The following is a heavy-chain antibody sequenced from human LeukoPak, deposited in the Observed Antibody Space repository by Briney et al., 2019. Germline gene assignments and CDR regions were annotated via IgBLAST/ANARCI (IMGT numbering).Heavy chain of an antibody. CDR2: INSDGSST. V-gene: IGHV3-74*01. Sequence: GGSLRLSCAASGFTFSSYWMHWVRQAPGKGLVWVSRINSDGSSTSYADSVKGRFTISGDNAKNTLYLQMNSLRAEDTAVYYCAKTIQESSCFYFFSPFLLYHWGPGTLVTVSS. J-gene: IGHJ4*01. CDR3: AKTIQESSCFYFFSPFLLYH. D-gene: IGHD3-22*01. CDR1: GFTFSSYW.